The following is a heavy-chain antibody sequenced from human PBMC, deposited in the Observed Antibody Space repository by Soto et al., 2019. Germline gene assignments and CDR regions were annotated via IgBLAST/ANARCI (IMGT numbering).Heavy chain of an antibody. CDR1: GFIVSGHY. CDR3: AGEHMPLNALDI. CDR2: IYSGGST. V-gene: IGHV3-53*01. D-gene: IGHD2-2*01. J-gene: IGHJ3*02. Sequence: EVQLVESGGGLIQPGGSLRLSCAVSGFIVSGHYMSWVRQAPGKGLEWVSVIYSGGSTYYADSVKGRFTISSDNSKNTLYLQMNSLTVEDTAVYYCAGEHMPLNALDIWGQGTSVIVSS.